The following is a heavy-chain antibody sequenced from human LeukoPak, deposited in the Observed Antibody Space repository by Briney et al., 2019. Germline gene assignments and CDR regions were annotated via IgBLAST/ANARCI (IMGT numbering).Heavy chain of an antibody. CDR3: AREASGSGTFYFDS. CDR1: GGSVSSYF. Sequence: PSETLPLTCTVSGGSVSSYFCSWIRQPPGKGLEGIGYIYHTGNTNYNPSLKSRATISVDTSKHQFSLKVPSVTAADTAVYYCAREASGSGTFYFDSWGQGTLVTVSS. V-gene: IGHV4-59*02. J-gene: IGHJ4*02. CDR2: IYHTGNT.